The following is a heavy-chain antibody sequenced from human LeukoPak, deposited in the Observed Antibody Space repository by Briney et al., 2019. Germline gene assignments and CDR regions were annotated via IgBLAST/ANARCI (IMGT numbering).Heavy chain of an antibody. CDR1: EFTFTSYV. Sequence: PGGSLRLSCAASEFTFTSYVMTWVRQAPGKGLEWVSAISGSGGDTYYADSVRGRFTISRDNSKNTLYLQMTSLRVEDTAVYYCARGALSGYRIDYWGRGTLVTVSS. J-gene: IGHJ4*02. D-gene: IGHD3-10*01. CDR3: ARGALSGYRIDY. V-gene: IGHV3-23*01. CDR2: ISGSGGDT.